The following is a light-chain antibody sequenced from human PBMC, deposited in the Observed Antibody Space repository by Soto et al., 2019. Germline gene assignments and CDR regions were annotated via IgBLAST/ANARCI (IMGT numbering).Light chain of an antibody. V-gene: IGKV1-5*03. CDR3: QQYKSYPLT. CDR2: KAS. CDR1: QNIGTW. Sequence: DIQVTQSPPTLSASVGDRVTITCRASQNIGTWLAWYQAKPGKAPKLLIYKASSLESGVPSRFSGSGSGTEFTLTIRSLQPDDFGSYYCQQYKSYPLTFGGGTKVEIK. J-gene: IGKJ4*01.